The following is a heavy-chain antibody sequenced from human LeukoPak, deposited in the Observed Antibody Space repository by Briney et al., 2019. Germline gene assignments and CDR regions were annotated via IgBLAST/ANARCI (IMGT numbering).Heavy chain of an antibody. J-gene: IGHJ3*01. V-gene: IGHV3-33*01. CDR2: IWYDGSNK. CDR1: GFTFSSYG. D-gene: IGHD4-23*01. Sequence: GGSLRLSCAASGFTFSSYGMHWVRQAPGKGLEWVAVIWYDGSNKYYADSVKGRFTISRDNSKNTLYLQMNSLRAEDTAAYYCARDPMYNGGNSGAFDFWGQGTLVTVSS. CDR3: ARDPMYNGGNSGAFDF.